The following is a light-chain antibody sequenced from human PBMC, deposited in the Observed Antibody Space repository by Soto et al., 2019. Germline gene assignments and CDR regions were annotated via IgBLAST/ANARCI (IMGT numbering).Light chain of an antibody. CDR2: DAS. Sequence: DIQMTQSPSSLSASVGDRFTITCQASQDISNYLNWYQQKPGKAPKLLIYDASDLEMGVPSRFSGSGSGTDFTFTINSLQPEDIATYYCQQYDDFPLSFGGGTKVDIK. CDR3: QQYDDFPLS. CDR1: QDISNY. V-gene: IGKV1-33*01. J-gene: IGKJ4*01.